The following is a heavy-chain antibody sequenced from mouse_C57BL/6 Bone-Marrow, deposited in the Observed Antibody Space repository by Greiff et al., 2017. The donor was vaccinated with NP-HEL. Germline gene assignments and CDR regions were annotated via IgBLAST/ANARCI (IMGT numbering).Heavy chain of an antibody. CDR1: GFTFSSYA. Sequence: EVKLMESGEGLVKPGGSLKLSCAASGFTFSSYAMSWVRQTPEKRLEWVAYISSGGDYIYYADTVKGRFTISRDNARNTLYLQMSSLKSEDTAMYYCTREGWDNFDYWGQGTTLTVSS. CDR2: ISSGGDYI. CDR3: TREGWDNFDY. V-gene: IGHV5-9-1*02. J-gene: IGHJ2*01. D-gene: IGHD4-1*01.